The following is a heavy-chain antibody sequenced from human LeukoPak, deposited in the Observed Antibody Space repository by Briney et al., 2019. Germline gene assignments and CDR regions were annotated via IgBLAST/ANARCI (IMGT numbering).Heavy chain of an antibody. CDR2: IRYDGSNK. CDR1: GFTFSSYG. V-gene: IGHV3-30*02. J-gene: IGHJ6*03. CDR3: ATLTSAYYCYSYRYV. Sequence: PGGSLRLSCAASGFTFSSYGMHWVRQAPGKGLEWVAFIRYDGSNKYYADSVKGRFTISRDNSKNTLYLKMHSLRAEDTAVYFCATLTSAYYCYSYRYVGGKGPTVTVSS.